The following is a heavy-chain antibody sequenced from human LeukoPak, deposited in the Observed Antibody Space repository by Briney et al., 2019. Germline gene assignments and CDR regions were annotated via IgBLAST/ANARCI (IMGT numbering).Heavy chain of an antibody. CDR3: ARDPAAGYCSSTSCYRGFDP. CDR2: IHYSGNT. CDR1: GGSTSSSNYY. J-gene: IGHJ5*02. Sequence: RPSETLSLTCTVSGGSTSSSNYYWGWIRQPPGKGLEWIGGIHYSGNTYYNPSLKSRVTISIDTSKNQFSLKLSSVTAADTAVYYCARDPAAGYCSSTSCYRGFDPWGQGTLVTVSS. V-gene: IGHV4-39*02. D-gene: IGHD2-2*01.